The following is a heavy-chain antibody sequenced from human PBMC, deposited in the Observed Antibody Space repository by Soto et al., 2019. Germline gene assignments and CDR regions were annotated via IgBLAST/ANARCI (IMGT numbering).Heavy chain of an antibody. D-gene: IGHD3-22*01. CDR1: GYNFAGYW. CDR3: ARKDKSGYFNWFDP. CDR2: IFPGDSDT. Sequence: GESLKISCKTSGYNFAGYWIGWVRQMPGKGLEWLGIIFPGDSDTRYSPSFQGQVTISADRSTSTVFLQWASLKASDTAVYFCARKDKSGYFNWFDPWGQGTLVTVSS. J-gene: IGHJ5*02. V-gene: IGHV5-51*01.